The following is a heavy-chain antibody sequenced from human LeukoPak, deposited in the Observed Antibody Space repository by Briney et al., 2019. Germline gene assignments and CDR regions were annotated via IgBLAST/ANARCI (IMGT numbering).Heavy chain of an antibody. J-gene: IGHJ4*02. CDR2: ISSSSSTI. V-gene: IGHV3-48*01. CDR3: AREVGYGGNSRGY. CDR1: GFTFSSYS. Sequence: PGGSLRLSCAASGFTFSSYSMNWVRQAPGKGLEWVSYISSSSSTIYYADSVKGRFTISRDNAKNSLYLQMNSLRAEDTAVYYCAREVGYGGNSRGYWGQGTLVTVSS. D-gene: IGHD4-23*01.